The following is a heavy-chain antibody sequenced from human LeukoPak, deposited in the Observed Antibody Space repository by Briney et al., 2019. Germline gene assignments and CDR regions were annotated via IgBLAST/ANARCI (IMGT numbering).Heavy chain of an antibody. D-gene: IGHD3-10*01. CDR3: AREGYHDSGSYYIV. Sequence: ASVKVSCKASGYTFTGYYIHWVRQAPGQGLEWMGWINPNSGGTKYAQKFQGRVTMTRDTSITTAYMELSRLRSDDTALYYCAREGYHDSGSYYIVWGQGTLVTVSS. V-gene: IGHV1-2*02. J-gene: IGHJ4*02. CDR2: INPNSGGT. CDR1: GYTFTGYY.